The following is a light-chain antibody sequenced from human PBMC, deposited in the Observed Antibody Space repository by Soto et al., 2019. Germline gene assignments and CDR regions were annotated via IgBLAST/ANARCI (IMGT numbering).Light chain of an antibody. Sequence: QSVLTQTPSVSGTPGQRVNISCSGSSSNIGRNYVYWYHQFPGTAPKLLIYRDNERPSGVPDRFSGSKSGTSASLAISGLRSGDEADYHCATWDDSLGGPAFGGGTKVTVL. CDR2: RDN. V-gene: IGLV1-47*01. J-gene: IGLJ2*01. CDR1: SSNIGRNY. CDR3: ATWDDSLGGPA.